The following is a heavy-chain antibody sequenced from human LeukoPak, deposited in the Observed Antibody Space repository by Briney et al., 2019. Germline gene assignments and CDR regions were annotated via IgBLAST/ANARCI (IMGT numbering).Heavy chain of an antibody. CDR3: AKDQRAVSGTLVLDS. CDR2: IKQDGSEK. J-gene: IGHJ4*02. V-gene: IGHV3-7*03. Sequence: GGSLRLSCAASGFTFSSYWMSWVRQAPGKGLEWVANIKQDGSEKYYVDSVKGRFTISRDNSKNSLYLQMNSLRVEDTALYYCAKDQRAVSGTLVLDSWGQGALVTVSS. D-gene: IGHD6-19*01. CDR1: GFTFSSYW.